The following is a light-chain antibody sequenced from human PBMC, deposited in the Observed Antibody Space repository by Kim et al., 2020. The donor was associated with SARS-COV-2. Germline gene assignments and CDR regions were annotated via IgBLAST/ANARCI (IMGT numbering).Light chain of an antibody. V-gene: IGLV8-61*01. Sequence: QAVVTQVPSFSVSPGGTVTLTCGLSSGSVSTSYYPSWYQQTPGQAPRTLIYSTNTRSSGVPDRFSGSILGNKAALTITGAQADDESDYYCVLYMGSGMSVFGGGTQLTVL. CDR2: STN. CDR3: VLYMGSGMSV. CDR1: SGSVSTSYY. J-gene: IGLJ3*02.